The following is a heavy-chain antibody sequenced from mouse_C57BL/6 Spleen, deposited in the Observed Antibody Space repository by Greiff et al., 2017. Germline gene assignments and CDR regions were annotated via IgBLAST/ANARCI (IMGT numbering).Heavy chain of an antibody. CDR2: IDPENGDT. J-gene: IGHJ4*01. V-gene: IGHV14-4*01. CDR3: ARSDSSGYVGAMDY. Sequence: VQLQQSGAELVRPGASVKLSCTASGFNIKDDYMHWVKQRPEQGLEWIGWIDPENGDTEYASKFQGKATLTVDKSSSTAYMELNSLTSEDSAVYYCARSDSSGYVGAMDYWGQGTSVTVSS. D-gene: IGHD3-2*02. CDR1: GFNIKDDY.